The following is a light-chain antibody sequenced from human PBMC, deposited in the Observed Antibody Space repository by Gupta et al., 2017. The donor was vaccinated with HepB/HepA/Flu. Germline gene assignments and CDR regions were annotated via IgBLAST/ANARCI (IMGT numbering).Light chain of an antibody. Sequence: DSQMTQSPSTLSASVGDRVTITCRASQNINTWLAGYQQKPGKAPNLLIYKASNLDSGVPSSLSGSGSGTDFTLTTRDRQPDDFATYYCQHNISCSCTFGQGTKVEIK. CDR3: QHNISCSCT. CDR1: QNINTW. V-gene: IGKV1-5*03. CDR2: KAS. J-gene: IGKJ1*01.